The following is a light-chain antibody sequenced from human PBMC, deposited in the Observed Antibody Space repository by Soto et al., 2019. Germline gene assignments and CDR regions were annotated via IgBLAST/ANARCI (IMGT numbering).Light chain of an antibody. Sequence: DIQMTQSPSTLSGSVGARFTITCRATQSISAWLAWYQQKPGKAPKLLIYDASNLESGVPSRFSGSGSGTEFTLTIISLQPEDLATYYCQQYNSYPYTFGQGTKLEIK. CDR1: QSISAW. CDR2: DAS. J-gene: IGKJ2*01. CDR3: QQYNSYPYT. V-gene: IGKV1-5*01.